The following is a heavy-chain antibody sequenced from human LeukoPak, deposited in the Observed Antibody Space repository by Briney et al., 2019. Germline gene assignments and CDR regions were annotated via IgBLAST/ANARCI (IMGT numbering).Heavy chain of an antibody. CDR3: ARGEHYYDSSGYDY. CDR2: ISFDGSNR. Sequence: GGSLRLSCAASGFTFSSYGMHWVRQAPGKGLEWVAVISFDGSNRYYTDSVKGRFTISRDNSKNTLYLQMNSLRTEDTAVYYCARGEHYYDSSGYDYWGQGTLVTVSS. CDR1: GFTFSSYG. D-gene: IGHD3-22*01. V-gene: IGHV3-30*03. J-gene: IGHJ4*02.